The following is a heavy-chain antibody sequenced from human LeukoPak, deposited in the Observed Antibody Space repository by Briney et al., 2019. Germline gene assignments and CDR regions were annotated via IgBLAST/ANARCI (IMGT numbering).Heavy chain of an antibody. J-gene: IGHJ5*02. CDR1: GGSVSSGRYY. V-gene: IGHV4-61*01. CDR3: ARGLTSGWYDQRPGYWFDP. D-gene: IGHD6-19*01. CDR2: ISYSGST. Sequence: SETLSLTCTVSGGSVSSGRYYWSWIRQPPGKGLEWIGYISYSGSTNYNHSLKSRVTISVDTSKNQFSLKLSSVTAADTAVYYCARGLTSGWYDQRPGYWFDPWGQGTLVTVSS.